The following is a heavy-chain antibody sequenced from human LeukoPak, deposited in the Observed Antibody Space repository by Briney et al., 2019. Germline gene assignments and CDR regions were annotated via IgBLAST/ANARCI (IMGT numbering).Heavy chain of an antibody. Sequence: ASVKVSCKASGGTFSSYAISWVRQAPGQGLEGMGRIIPIFGIANYAQKFQGRVTITADKSTSTAYMELSSLRSEDTAVYYCARDHCSGTSCHLPFDVWGQGTTVTVSS. J-gene: IGHJ6*02. V-gene: IGHV1-69*04. D-gene: IGHD2-2*01. CDR2: IIPIFGIA. CDR1: GGTFSSYA. CDR3: ARDHCSGTSCHLPFDV.